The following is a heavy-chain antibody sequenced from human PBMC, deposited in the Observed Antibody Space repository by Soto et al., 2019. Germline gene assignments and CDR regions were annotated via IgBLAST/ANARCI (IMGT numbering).Heavy chain of an antibody. V-gene: IGHV3-23*01. CDR2: ISGSGGST. CDR1: GFTFSSYA. J-gene: IGHJ4*02. CDR3: AKARDYYDSSGYLDY. Sequence: EVQLLESGGGLVQPGGSLRLSCAASGFTFSSYAMSWVRQAPGKGLEWVSAISGSGGSTYYADSVKGRFTISRDNSKNTLYQQMNSLRAEDTAVYYCAKARDYYDSSGYLDYWGQGTLVTVSS. D-gene: IGHD3-22*01.